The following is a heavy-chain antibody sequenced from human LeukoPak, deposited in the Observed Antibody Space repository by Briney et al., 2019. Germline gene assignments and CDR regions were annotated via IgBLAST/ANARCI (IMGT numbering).Heavy chain of an antibody. J-gene: IGHJ4*02. CDR2: IFYTGST. V-gene: IGHV4-59*08. D-gene: IGHD5-18*01. CDR1: SGSTSSYY. CDR3: GRGGYSVIDY. Sequence: KPSETLSLTCTVSSGSTSSYYWTWIRQPPGKGLEWIGYIFYTGSTNYNPSLKSRVTMSVDTSKNQFSLKLSSVTAADTAVYYCGRGGYSVIDYWGQGTLVTVSS.